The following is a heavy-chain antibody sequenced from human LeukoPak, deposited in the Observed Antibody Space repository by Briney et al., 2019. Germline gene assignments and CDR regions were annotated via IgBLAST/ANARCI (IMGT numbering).Heavy chain of an antibody. Sequence: SETLSLTCTVSGGSISSGSYYWSWIRQPAGKGLEWIGRIYTSGSTNYNPSLKSRVTISVDTSKNQFSLKPSSVTAADTAVYYCARENIVVVPAANLWFDPWGQGTLVTVSS. CDR2: IYTSGST. D-gene: IGHD2-2*01. V-gene: IGHV4-61*02. CDR3: ARENIVVVPAANLWFDP. J-gene: IGHJ5*02. CDR1: GGSISSGSYY.